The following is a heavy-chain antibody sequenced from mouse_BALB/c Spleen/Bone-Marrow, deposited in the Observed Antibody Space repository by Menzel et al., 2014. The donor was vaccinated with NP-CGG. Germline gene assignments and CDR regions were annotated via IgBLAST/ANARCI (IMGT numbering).Heavy chain of an antibody. Sequence: VKLMESGPGLVAPSQRLSIPCTVSGFSLTSYGVHWVRQPPGKGLEWLGAIWAGGSTNYNSALMSRLSITKDNSKSQVFLEMDSLQTDDTAMYYCARVFTTATWGFAYWGQGTLVTVSA. CDR2: IWAGGST. J-gene: IGHJ3*01. CDR3: ARVFTTATWGFAY. D-gene: IGHD1-2*01. V-gene: IGHV2-9*02. CDR1: GFSLTSYG.